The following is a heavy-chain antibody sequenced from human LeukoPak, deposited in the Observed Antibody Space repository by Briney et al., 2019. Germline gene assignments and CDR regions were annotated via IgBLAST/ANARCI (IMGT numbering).Heavy chain of an antibody. CDR1: GGTFSSYA. CDR2: IIPIFGTA. Sequence: ASVEVSCKASGGTFSSYAISWVRQAPGQGLEWMGGIIPIFGTANYAQKFQGRVTITTDESTSTAYMELSSLRSEDTAVYYCARAKKDGSGSPRYYFDYWGQGTLVTVSS. J-gene: IGHJ4*02. CDR3: ARAKKDGSGSPRYYFDY. V-gene: IGHV1-69*05. D-gene: IGHD3-10*01.